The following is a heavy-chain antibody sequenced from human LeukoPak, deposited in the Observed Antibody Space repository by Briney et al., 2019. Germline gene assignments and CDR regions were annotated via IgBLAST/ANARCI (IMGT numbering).Heavy chain of an antibody. CDR1: GGSISSGDYY. D-gene: IGHD6-19*01. CDR3: AREGSLPSYYYYYMDV. V-gene: IGHV4-30-4*08. CDR2: IYYRGST. Sequence: SQTLSLTCTVSGGSISSGDYYWSWIRQPPGKGLEWIGYIYYRGSTYYNPSLKSRVTMSVDMSKNQFSLKLGSVTAADTAVYYCAREGSLPSYYYYYMDVWGKGTTVTVSS. J-gene: IGHJ6*03.